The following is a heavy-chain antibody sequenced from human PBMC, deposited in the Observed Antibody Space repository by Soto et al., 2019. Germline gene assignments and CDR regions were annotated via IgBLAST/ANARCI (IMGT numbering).Heavy chain of an antibody. J-gene: IGHJ5*02. D-gene: IGHD3-3*01. V-gene: IGHV1-18*01. CDR1: GYTFTSYG. CDR2: ISAYNGNT. CDR3: ARNWVYDFWSGPAVGWFDP. Sequence: GASVKVSCKASGYTFTSYGISWVRQAPGQGLEWMGWISAYNGNTNYAQKLQGRVTMTTDTSTSTAYMELRSLRSDDTAVYHCARNWVYDFWSGPAVGWFDPWGRGTLVTVSS.